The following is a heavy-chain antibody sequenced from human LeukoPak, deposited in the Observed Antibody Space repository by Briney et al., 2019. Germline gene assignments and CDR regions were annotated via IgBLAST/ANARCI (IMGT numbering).Heavy chain of an antibody. D-gene: IGHD3-10*02. V-gene: IGHV3-33*01. CDR3: ATVAGHDVRGVSTFYFDY. CDR1: GFTFRNYG. J-gene: IGHJ4*02. CDR2: IWYDGSNK. Sequence: GGSLRLSCAASGFTFRNYGMHWVRQAPGKGLEGVAVIWYDGSNKYYADSVKGRFTISRYNSKNTLYMQMNSLRDEDTAVYYCATVAGHDVRGVSTFYFDYWGQGTLVTVSS.